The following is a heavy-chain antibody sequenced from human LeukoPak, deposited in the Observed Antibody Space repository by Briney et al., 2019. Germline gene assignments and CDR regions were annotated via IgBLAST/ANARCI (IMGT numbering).Heavy chain of an antibody. Sequence: AGGSLRLSCAASGFTFSSYAMSWVRQAPGRGLEWVSGMSGNGVRTFYADSVKGRFTISRDNSENALYLQMNSLRAEDTAIYYCARDRMGLTSLGRSALDSWGQGILVIVSS. CDR2: MSGNGVRT. CDR3: ARDRMGLTSLGRSALDS. J-gene: IGHJ4*02. D-gene: IGHD4/OR15-4a*01. CDR1: GFTFSSYA. V-gene: IGHV3-23*01.